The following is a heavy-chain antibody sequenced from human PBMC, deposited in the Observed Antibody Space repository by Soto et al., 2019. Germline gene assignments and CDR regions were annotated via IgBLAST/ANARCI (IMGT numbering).Heavy chain of an antibody. CDR1: GPTLSNSA. J-gene: IGHJ6*02. CDR3: AADRFFGAGSVDYGMDV. V-gene: IGHV1-58*01. Sequence: GAPEKTASKAPGPTLSNSAVQWVRQACGQHLELIRWIVVGSGNTNLAQKFQERVTSTRDMSTSTAYMELRSLSSEDTAVYYCAADRFFGAGSVDYGMDVWGQGATGTVSS. D-gene: IGHD3-3*01. CDR2: IVVGSGNT.